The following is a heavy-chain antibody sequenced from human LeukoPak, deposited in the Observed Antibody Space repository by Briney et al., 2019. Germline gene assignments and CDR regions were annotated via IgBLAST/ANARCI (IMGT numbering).Heavy chain of an antibody. Sequence: SETLSLTCTVSGVSLSSYYWSWIRQPPGKGLEWIGYIYYSGSTNYNPSLKSRVTISVDTSKNQFSLKLSSVTAADTAVYYCARDFRTTYYYYMDVWGKGTTVTISS. CDR3: ARDFRTTYYYYMDV. D-gene: IGHD1-1*01. V-gene: IGHV4-59*01. CDR1: GVSLSSYY. J-gene: IGHJ6*03. CDR2: IYYSGST.